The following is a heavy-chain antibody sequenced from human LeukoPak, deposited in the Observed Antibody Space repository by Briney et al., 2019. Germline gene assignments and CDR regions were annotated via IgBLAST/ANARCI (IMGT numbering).Heavy chain of an antibody. Sequence: PGGSLRLSCAAPGFTLSSYWMHWVRQAPGKGLVWVSRIKSDGSSRSYADSVKGRFTISRDNAKNTLYLQMNSLRAEDTAVYYCVRTNTQWLVHFDYWGQGTLVTVSS. CDR2: IKSDGSSR. D-gene: IGHD6-19*01. CDR3: VRTNTQWLVHFDY. V-gene: IGHV3-74*01. J-gene: IGHJ4*02. CDR1: GFTLSSYW.